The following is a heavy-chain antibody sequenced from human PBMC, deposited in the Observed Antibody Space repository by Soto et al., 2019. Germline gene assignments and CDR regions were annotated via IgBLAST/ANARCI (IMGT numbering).Heavy chain of an antibody. J-gene: IGHJ4*02. CDR1: GFTFSSYA. Sequence: QVQLVESGGGVVQPGRSLRLSCAAYGFTFSSYAMHWVRQAPGKGLELVAVISYDGSNKYYADSVKGRFTISRANSKNTRYLQMNSLRAEDTAVYYCAREVAGSEFGETAYWGQGTPVTVSS. D-gene: IGHD3-16*01. CDR3: AREVAGSEFGETAY. CDR2: ISYDGSNK. V-gene: IGHV3-30-3*01.